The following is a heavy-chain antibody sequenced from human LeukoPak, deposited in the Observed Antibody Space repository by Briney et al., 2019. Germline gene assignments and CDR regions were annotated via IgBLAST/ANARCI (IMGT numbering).Heavy chain of an antibody. CDR1: GYTFTGYY. Sequence: ASVKVSCKASGYTFTGYYMHWVRQAPGQGLEWMGWINPNSGGTKYAQKFQGRVTMTRDTSINTAYMELSRLRSDDTAVYYCARDPVGADAFDIWGQGTMVTVSS. CDR2: INPNSGGT. V-gene: IGHV1-2*02. CDR3: ARDPVGADAFDI. D-gene: IGHD1-26*01. J-gene: IGHJ3*02.